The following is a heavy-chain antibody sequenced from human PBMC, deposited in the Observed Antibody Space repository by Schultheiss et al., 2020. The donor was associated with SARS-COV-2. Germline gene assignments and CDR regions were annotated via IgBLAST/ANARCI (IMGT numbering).Heavy chain of an antibody. Sequence: ASVKVSCKASGNTFTSYGISWVRQAPGQGLEWMGWISGYNGDTNYAQKFQGRVTMTTDTSTSTAYMDLRSLRSDDTAVYYCARDTAGFPDPWGQGTLVTVSS. CDR3: ARDTAGFPDP. CDR2: ISGYNGDT. J-gene: IGHJ5*02. V-gene: IGHV1-18*01. CDR1: GNTFTSYG.